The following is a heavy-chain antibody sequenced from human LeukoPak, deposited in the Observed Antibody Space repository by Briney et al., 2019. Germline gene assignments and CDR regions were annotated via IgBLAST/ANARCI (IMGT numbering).Heavy chain of an antibody. V-gene: IGHV3-48*03. Sequence: GGSLRLSCAASGFTFSSYEMNWVRQAPGKGLEWVSYISSSGSTIYYADSVKGRFTISRDNAKNSLYLQMNSLRAEDTAVYCCARGEIVVVVAANGWDYWGQGTLVTVSS. CDR1: GFTFSSYE. D-gene: IGHD2-15*01. J-gene: IGHJ4*02. CDR3: ARGEIVVVVAANGWDY. CDR2: ISSSGSTI.